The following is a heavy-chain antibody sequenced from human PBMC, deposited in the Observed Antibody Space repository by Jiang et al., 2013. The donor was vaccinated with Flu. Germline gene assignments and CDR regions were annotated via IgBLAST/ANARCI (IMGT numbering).Heavy chain of an antibody. J-gene: IGHJ6*03. Sequence: TCAISGDSVSSNSAAWNWIRQSPSRGLEWLGRTYYRSKWYNDYAVSVKSRITINPDTSKNQFSLQLNSVTPEDTAVYYCARARITIFGVVIIPYYYMDVWGKGTTVTVSS. V-gene: IGHV6-1*01. CDR3: ARARITIFGVVIIPYYYMDV. CDR1: GDSVSSNSAA. D-gene: IGHD3-3*01. CDR2: TYYRSKWYN.